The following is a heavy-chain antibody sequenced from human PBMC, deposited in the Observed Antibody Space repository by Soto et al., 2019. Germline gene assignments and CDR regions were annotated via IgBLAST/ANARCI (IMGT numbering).Heavy chain of an antibody. V-gene: IGHV4-31*02. J-gene: IGHJ4*02. Sequence: TLCLTWSVAGGSIGGGGCYWSWISKHPGKGLEWIGYIYYSGSTYYNPSLKSRVTISVDTSKNQFSLKLSSVTAADTAVYYCARGRALYTYYDFWSGPIDYWGQGTLVTVSS. CDR1: GGSIGGGGCY. CDR3: ARGRALYTYYDFWSGPIDY. D-gene: IGHD3-3*01. CDR2: IYYSGST.